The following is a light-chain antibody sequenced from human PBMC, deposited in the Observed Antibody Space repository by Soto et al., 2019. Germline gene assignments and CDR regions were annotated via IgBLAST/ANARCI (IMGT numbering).Light chain of an antibody. CDR3: QQYGSSPRT. Sequence: EIVLTQSPGTLSLSPGERATLSCRASQSVSSSYLAWYQQKPGQAPRLLIYGASSRATGIPDRFSGSGSGTDFTLTISRLEPEDFAVYYCQQYGSSPRTFGQGTTVDSK. CDR2: GAS. V-gene: IGKV3-20*01. J-gene: IGKJ1*01. CDR1: QSVSSSY.